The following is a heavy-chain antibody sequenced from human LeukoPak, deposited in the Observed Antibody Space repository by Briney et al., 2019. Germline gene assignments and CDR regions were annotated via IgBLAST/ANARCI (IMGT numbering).Heavy chain of an antibody. CDR1: GGSIGSSSYY. Sequence: SETLSLTCTVSGGSIGSSSYYWGWIRQPPGKELEWIGSIFYSGATFYNPSLESRVTISVDTSKNQFSLKLSSVTAADTAVYYCARSRYFDWDPWGQGTLVTVSS. J-gene: IGHJ5*02. D-gene: IGHD3-9*01. CDR3: ARSRYFDWDP. CDR2: IFYSGAT. V-gene: IGHV4-39*01.